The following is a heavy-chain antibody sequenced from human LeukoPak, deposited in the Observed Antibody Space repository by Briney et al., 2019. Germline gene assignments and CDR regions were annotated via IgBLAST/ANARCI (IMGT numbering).Heavy chain of an antibody. CDR3: ARVYCSSTSCPIGPFDY. D-gene: IGHD2-2*01. Sequence: SETLSLTCTVSGGSISSYYWSWIRQPPGKGLEWIGYIYYSGSTNYNPSLKSRVTISVDTSNNQFSLKLSSVTAADTAVYYCARVYCSSTSCPIGPFDYWGQGTLVTVSS. CDR1: GGSISSYY. CDR2: IYYSGST. J-gene: IGHJ4*02. V-gene: IGHV4-59*01.